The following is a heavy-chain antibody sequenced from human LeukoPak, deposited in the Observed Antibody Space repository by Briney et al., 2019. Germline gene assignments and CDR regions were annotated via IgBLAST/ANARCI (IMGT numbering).Heavy chain of an antibody. CDR2: IYYSGST. V-gene: IGHV4-39*07. D-gene: IGHD2-2*01. J-gene: IGHJ6*02. CDR3: ATNMKRAGRVPAASEYYYYYGMDV. Sequence: SETLSLTCTVSGGSISSSSYYWGWIRQPPGTGLEWIGSIYYSGSTYYNPSLKSRVTISVDTSKNQFSLKLSSVTAADTAVYYCATNMKRAGRVPAASEYYYYYGMDVWGQGTTVTVSS. CDR1: GGSISSSSYY.